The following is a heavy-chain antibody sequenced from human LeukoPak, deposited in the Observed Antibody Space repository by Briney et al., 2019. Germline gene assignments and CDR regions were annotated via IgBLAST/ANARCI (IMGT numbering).Heavy chain of an antibody. CDR1: GFTFSSYW. J-gene: IGHJ4*02. CDR2: IKQDGSEK. D-gene: IGHD3-10*01. Sequence: HPGGSLRLPCAASGFTFSSYWMSWVRQAPGKGLEWVANIKQDGSEKYYVDSVKGRFTISRDNAKNSLYLQMNSLRAEDTAVYYCAKSLNYFTSGTSRRDFDFWGQGTLVTVSS. CDR3: AKSLNYFTSGTSRRDFDF. V-gene: IGHV3-7*03.